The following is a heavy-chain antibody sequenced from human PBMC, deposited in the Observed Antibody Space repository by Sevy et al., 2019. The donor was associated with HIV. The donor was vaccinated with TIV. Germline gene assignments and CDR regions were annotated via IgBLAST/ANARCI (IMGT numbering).Heavy chain of an antibody. CDR2: ISYDGSNK. CDR3: ARDPGYCSGGSCDETRAYDY. V-gene: IGHV3-30-3*01. Sequence: GGSLRLSCAASGFTFSSYAMHWVRQAPGKGLEWVAVISYDGSNKYYADSVKGRFTISRDNSKNTLYMQMNSLRAEDTAVYYCARDPGYCSGGSCDETRAYDYWGQGTLVTVSS. CDR1: GFTFSSYA. D-gene: IGHD2-15*01. J-gene: IGHJ4*02.